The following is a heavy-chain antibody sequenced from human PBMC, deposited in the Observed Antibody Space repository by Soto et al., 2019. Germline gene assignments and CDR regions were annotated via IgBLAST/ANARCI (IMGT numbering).Heavy chain of an antibody. D-gene: IGHD3-22*01. Sequence: PGGSLRLSYAASGFTYRVYSMIGVRQAPGKGLEWVASITSSSSYIYYEDSLKGRFTISRDNAKNSLFLQLDSLRAEDTAVYFCVRARSTDSRPDYWGQGTLVTVSS. CDR3: VRARSTDSRPDY. CDR1: GFTYRVYS. V-gene: IGHV3-21*01. J-gene: IGHJ4*02. CDR2: ITSSSSYI.